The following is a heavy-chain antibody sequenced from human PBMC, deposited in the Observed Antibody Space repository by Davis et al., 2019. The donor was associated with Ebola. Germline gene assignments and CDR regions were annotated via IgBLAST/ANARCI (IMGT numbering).Heavy chain of an antibody. Sequence: GESLKISCKGSGYSFTSYWISWVRQMPGKGLEWMGRIDPTDSYTYYSRSFQGHVTISVDKSISTAYLQWSSLKASDTAMYYCARLQSIAARSYYYYGMDVWGQGTTVTVSS. CDR1: GYSFTSYW. D-gene: IGHD6-6*01. CDR3: ARLQSIAARSYYYYGMDV. J-gene: IGHJ6*02. V-gene: IGHV5-10-1*01. CDR2: IDPTDSYT.